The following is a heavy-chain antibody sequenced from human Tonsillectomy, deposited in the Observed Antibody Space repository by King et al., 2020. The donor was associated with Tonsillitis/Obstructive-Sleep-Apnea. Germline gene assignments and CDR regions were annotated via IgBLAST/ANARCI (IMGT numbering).Heavy chain of an antibody. CDR1: GFTFSSYA. CDR2: ISGSGGST. Sequence: VQLVESGGGLVQPGGSLRLSCAASGFTFSSYAMSWVRQAPGKGLEWLSTISGSGGSTYYADSVKGRFTISRDNSKNTLYLQMNSLRAEDTAVYYCAKVAPHPPLRRHGLDVWGQGTTVTVSS. V-gene: IGHV3-23*04. J-gene: IGHJ6*02. CDR3: AKVAPHPPLRRHGLDV. D-gene: IGHD4-17*01.